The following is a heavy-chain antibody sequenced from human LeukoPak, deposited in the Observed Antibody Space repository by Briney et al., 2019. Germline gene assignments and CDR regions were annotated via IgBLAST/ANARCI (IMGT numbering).Heavy chain of an antibody. CDR1: GFTFSTYS. CDR2: IRHDSTDL. CDR3: ARDWFGETV. J-gene: IGHJ4*02. D-gene: IGHD3-10*01. Sequence: GGSLRLSCAASGFTFSTYSMNWVRQAPGKGLEWVSFIRHDSTDLYYADSVKGRFTISRDNVKNLLYLQMKSLTAEDTAVYYCARDWFGETVWGRGTLVTVSS. V-gene: IGHV3-48*01.